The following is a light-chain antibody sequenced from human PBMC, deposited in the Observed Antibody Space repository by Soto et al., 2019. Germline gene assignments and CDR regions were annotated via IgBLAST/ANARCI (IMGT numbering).Light chain of an antibody. CDR2: DAS. CDR1: QIISSW. CDR3: QQYNSYSQT. Sequence: DIQMTQSPSTLSASVGDRVTITGRASQIISSWLAWYQQKPGKAPKLLIYDASSLESGVPSRFSGSGSGTEFTLTISSLQPDDFATYYCQQYNSYSQTFGQGTKVDIK. J-gene: IGKJ1*01. V-gene: IGKV1-5*01.